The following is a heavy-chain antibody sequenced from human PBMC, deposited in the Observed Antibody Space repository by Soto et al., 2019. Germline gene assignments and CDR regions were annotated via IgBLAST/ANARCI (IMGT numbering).Heavy chain of an antibody. V-gene: IGHV1-69*19. Sequence: QLQLAQSGADVKKAGSSVKVSCKASGGTLSNSAFSWVRQAPGQGLEWMGGIIPVFGIVNYAQKFQDRVTTTADESTSTVYMELRSLRSEDTAVYFCATGRIVVVGSRAYYGMDVWGQGTTVTV. CDR2: IIPVFGIV. D-gene: IGHD3-22*01. J-gene: IGHJ6*02. CDR3: ATGRIVVVGSRAYYGMDV. CDR1: GGTLSNSA.